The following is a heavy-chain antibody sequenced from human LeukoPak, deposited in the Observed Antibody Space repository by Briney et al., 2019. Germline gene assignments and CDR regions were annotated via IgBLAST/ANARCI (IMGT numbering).Heavy chain of an antibody. J-gene: IGHJ4*02. V-gene: IGHV3-43*02. D-gene: IGHD3-16*01. CDR2: IRDDGTST. CDR1: GFTFDDYG. Sequence: GGSLRLSCAASGFTFDDYGMHWVRQAPGKGLEWVSLIRDDGTSTYYADSVKGRFTVSRDSRRNSLYLQMNSLTTEDTAFYYCAKGGGDNFLYYFDYWGKGILVTVSS. CDR3: AKGGGDNFLYYFDY.